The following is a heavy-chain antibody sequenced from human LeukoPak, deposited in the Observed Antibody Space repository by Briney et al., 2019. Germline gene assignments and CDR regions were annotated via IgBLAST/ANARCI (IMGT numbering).Heavy chain of an antibody. CDR1: GGSISSYY. D-gene: IGHD3-9*01. CDR2: IYYSGST. Sequence: SETLSLTCTVSGGSISSYYWSWIRQPPGKGLEWIGYIYYSGSTNYNPSLKSRVTISVDTFKNQFSLKLSSVTAADTAVYYCARARDYDILTGYSRWGYYYYMDVWGKGTTVTISS. J-gene: IGHJ6*03. V-gene: IGHV4-59*01. CDR3: ARARDYDILTGYSRWGYYYYMDV.